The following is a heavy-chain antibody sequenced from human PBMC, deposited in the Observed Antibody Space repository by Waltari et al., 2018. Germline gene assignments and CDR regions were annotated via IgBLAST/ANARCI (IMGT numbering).Heavy chain of an antibody. CDR2: IDQSGSA. J-gene: IGHJ4*02. V-gene: IGHV4-34*02. CDR1: GEPLINYY. Sequence: QVQLQQWGAGLLTPSETLPLTCAVYGEPLINYYWTWLRQPPGKGLEWIGEIDQSGSANYNPSLKSRVSISIDTSKKQFFLKMRSVTAADTAVYYCARGSLGGNFLDFWGQGTLVTVSS. CDR3: ARGSLGGNFLDF. D-gene: IGHD6-6*01.